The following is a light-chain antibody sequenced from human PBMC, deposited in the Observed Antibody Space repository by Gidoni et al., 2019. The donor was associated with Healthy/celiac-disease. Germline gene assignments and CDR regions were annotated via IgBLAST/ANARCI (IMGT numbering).Light chain of an antibody. CDR2: GAS. CDR1: QSVSSSY. J-gene: IGKJ2*01. CDR3: QQDYNLGT. V-gene: IGKV3D-7*01. Sequence: EIVVTQSPATLSLSPGERATLSSRDSQSVSSSYLSWYQQNPGQAPRLLIDGASTLATVIPARFSGSWSGTDFTLTISSLQTEDFAVYYCQQDYNLGTFGQGTKLEIK.